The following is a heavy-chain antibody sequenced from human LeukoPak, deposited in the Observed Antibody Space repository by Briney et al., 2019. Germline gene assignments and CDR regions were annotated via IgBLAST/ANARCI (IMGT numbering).Heavy chain of an antibody. J-gene: IGHJ4*02. CDR2: ISGYNGNT. CDR1: GYTFTSYG. Sequence: ASVKVSCKASGYTFTSYGISWVRQAPGQGPEWMGWISGYNGNTNYARKFQGRVTMTTDTSTITAYMELRSLRSDDTAVYYCARDRPDSGAHYVLWGQGTLVTVSS. V-gene: IGHV1-18*01. CDR3: ARDRPDSGAHYVL. D-gene: IGHD2-15*01.